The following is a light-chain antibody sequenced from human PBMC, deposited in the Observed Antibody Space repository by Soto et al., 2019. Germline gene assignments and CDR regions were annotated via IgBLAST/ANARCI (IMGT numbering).Light chain of an antibody. CDR2: GAS. Sequence: EIVLTQSPGTLSLVPGQRATLSCRASQSVRSSFLAWLQQKPGQPPRLLIYGASIKAPGIQDEFSGSGAGTDFTLSISRLVLEDFALYYCQLDHRTPRTFGQGTKVEIK. CDR3: QLDHRTPRT. V-gene: IGKV3-20*01. CDR1: QSVRSSF. J-gene: IGKJ1*01.